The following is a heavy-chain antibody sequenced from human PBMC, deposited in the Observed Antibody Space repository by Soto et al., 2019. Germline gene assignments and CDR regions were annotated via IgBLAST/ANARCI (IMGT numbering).Heavy chain of an antibody. D-gene: IGHD3-22*01. V-gene: IGHV4-34*01. Sequence: PSETLSLTCAVYGGSFSGYYWSWVHQPPGKGLEWIGEINPSGSSNYNPSLKSRVTISVDTSKSQFSLKLSSVTAADTAVYYCAGSGYYHNSGMDVWGQGTTVTVSS. CDR3: AGSGYYHNSGMDV. J-gene: IGHJ6*02. CDR2: INPSGSS. CDR1: GGSFSGYY.